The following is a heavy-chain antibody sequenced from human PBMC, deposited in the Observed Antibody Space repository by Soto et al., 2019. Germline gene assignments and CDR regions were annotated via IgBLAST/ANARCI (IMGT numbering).Heavy chain of an antibody. D-gene: IGHD3-22*01. Sequence: VGSLRLSCAASGFTFSSYGMHWVRQAPGKGLEWVAVISYDGSNKYYADSVKGRFTISRDNSKNTLYLQMNSLRAEDTAVYYCENGRGLDLIVVGPQSLDYWGQGTMVTVYS. V-gene: IGHV3-30*18. CDR2: ISYDGSNK. CDR3: ENGRGLDLIVVGPQSLDY. CDR1: GFTFSSYG. J-gene: IGHJ4*02.